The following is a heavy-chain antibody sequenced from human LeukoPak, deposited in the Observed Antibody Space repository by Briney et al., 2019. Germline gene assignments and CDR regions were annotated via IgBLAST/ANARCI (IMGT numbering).Heavy chain of an antibody. CDR2: IQTSGST. D-gene: IGHD4-23*01. V-gene: IGHV4-4*07. CDR1: GGSISGYY. CDR3: AGDHQDYGANSALWY. J-gene: IGHJ4*02. Sequence: SETLSLTCTVSGGSISGYYWSWIRQPAGKGLEWIGRIQTSGSTNYNPSLKSRIIMSVDTSKNQFSLKLTSVTAADTAVYYCAGDHQDYGANSALWYWGQGTLVIVSS.